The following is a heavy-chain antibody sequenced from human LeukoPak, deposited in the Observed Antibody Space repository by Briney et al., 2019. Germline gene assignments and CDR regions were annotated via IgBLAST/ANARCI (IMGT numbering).Heavy chain of an antibody. CDR2: ISSSSSYI. CDR3: ATATVTTYYYYGMDV. D-gene: IGHD4-17*01. CDR1: GFTFSSYW. V-gene: IGHV3-21*01. Sequence: GGSLRLSCAASGFTFSSYWMSWVRQAPGKGLEWVSSISSSSSYIYYADSVKGRFTISRDNAKNSLYLQMNSLRAEDTAVYYCATATVTTYYYYGMDVWGQGTTVTVSS. J-gene: IGHJ6*02.